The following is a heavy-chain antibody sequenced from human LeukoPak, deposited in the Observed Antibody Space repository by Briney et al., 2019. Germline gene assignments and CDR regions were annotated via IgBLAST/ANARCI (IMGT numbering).Heavy chain of an antibody. V-gene: IGHV1-69*05. CDR3: ARDSRWFGELSPYMDV. J-gene: IGHJ6*03. D-gene: IGHD3-10*01. CDR2: IIPIFGTA. CDR1: GATFNSYV. Sequence: ASVKVSCKASGATFNSYVFSWVRQAPGQGLEWMGGIIPIFGTANYAQKFQGRVTITTDESTSTAYMELSSLRSEDTAVYYCARDSRWFGELSPYMDVWGKGTTVTVSS.